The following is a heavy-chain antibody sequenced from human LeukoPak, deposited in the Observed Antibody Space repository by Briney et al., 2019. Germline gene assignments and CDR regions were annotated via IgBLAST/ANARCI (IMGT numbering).Heavy chain of an antibody. CDR3: ARARFLEWLPIEYYFDY. CDR1: GFTFSNSW. J-gene: IGHJ4*02. CDR2: INQDGSEK. V-gene: IGHV3-7*01. D-gene: IGHD3-3*01. Sequence: GGSLRLSCAASGFTFSNSWMTWVRQAPGKGLQWVANINQDGSEKYFVDSVKGRFTISRDNAKNSLYLHMNSLRAEDTAVYYCARARFLEWLPIEYYFDYWGQGTLVTVSS.